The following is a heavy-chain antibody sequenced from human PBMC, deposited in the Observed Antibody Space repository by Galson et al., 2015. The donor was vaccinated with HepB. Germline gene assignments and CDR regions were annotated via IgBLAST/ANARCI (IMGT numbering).Heavy chain of an antibody. CDR3: ARVTVVVPAAIRSHNWFDP. J-gene: IGHJ5*02. CDR1: GGTFSSYA. D-gene: IGHD2-2*02. CDR2: IIPIFGTA. Sequence: SVKVSCKASGGTFSSYAISWVRQAPGQGLEWMGGIIPIFGTANYAQKFQGRVTITADESTSTAYMELSSLRSEDAAVYYCARVTVVVPAAIRSHNWFDPWGQGTLVTVSS. V-gene: IGHV1-69*13.